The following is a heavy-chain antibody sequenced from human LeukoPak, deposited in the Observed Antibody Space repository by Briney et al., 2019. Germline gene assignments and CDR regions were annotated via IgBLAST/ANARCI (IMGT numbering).Heavy chain of an antibody. Sequence: PSETLSLTCAVYGGSFSGYYWSWIRQPPGKGREGRGEINHRGSTNYNPSLKSRGTISVDKCKNQFYRKVSSVTAADTAVYYCAGGTTVTTAVHDAFDIWGQGTMVTVSS. J-gene: IGHJ3*02. CDR1: GGSFSGYY. D-gene: IGHD4-17*01. CDR3: AGGTTVTTAVHDAFDI. V-gene: IGHV4-34*01. CDR2: INHRGST.